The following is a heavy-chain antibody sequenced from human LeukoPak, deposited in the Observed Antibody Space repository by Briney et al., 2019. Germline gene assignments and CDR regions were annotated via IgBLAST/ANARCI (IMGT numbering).Heavy chain of an antibody. CDR1: GFTFSSYE. Sequence: PGGSLRLSCAASGFTFSSYEMNWVRQAPGKGLEWVSYISSSGSTIYYADSVKGRFTISRDNAKNSLYLQMNSLRAEDTAVYYCAELAKYFYGSETYYFFEHWGQGTPVTASS. V-gene: IGHV3-48*03. CDR2: ISSSGSTI. D-gene: IGHD3-10*01. J-gene: IGHJ4*02. CDR3: AELAKYFYGSETYYFFEH.